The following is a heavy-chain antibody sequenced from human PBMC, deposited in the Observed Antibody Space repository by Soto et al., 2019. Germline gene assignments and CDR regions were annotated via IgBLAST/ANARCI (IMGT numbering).Heavy chain of an antibody. V-gene: IGHV3-30-3*01. CDR1: GFSFSYYD. Sequence: QVHLVDSGGGVVQPGRSLRLSCAASGFSFSYYDMHWVRQVPGKGLEWVALLSSDSNNKYYADSVKGRFTISRDNSKNRLYLQMNSLRPEDTAVYYCANFEAVGGQGTLVTVSS. CDR2: LSSDSNNK. J-gene: IGHJ4*02. CDR3: ANFEAV. D-gene: IGHD3-9*01.